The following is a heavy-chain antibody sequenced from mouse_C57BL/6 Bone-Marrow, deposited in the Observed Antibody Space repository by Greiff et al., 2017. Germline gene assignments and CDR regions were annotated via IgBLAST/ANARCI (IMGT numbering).Heavy chain of an antibody. Sequence: QVQLQQSGAELVKPGASVKLSCKASGYTFTSYWMHWVKQRPGRGLEWIGRIDPNSGGTKYNEKFKSKATLTVDKPYSTAYMQLSSLTSEDSAVSDCARRGADLLLRYFDVWGTGTTVTVSS. D-gene: IGHD1-1*01. CDR2: IDPNSGGT. V-gene: IGHV1-72*01. CDR3: ARRGADLLLRYFDV. J-gene: IGHJ1*03. CDR1: GYTFTSYW.